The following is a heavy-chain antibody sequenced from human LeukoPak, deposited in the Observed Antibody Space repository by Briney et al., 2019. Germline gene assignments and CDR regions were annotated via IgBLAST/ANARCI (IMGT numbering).Heavy chain of an antibody. CDR3: ARDKWSGFDY. V-gene: IGHV4-61*02. CDR2: IYTSGSR. Sequence: SETLSLTCTVSGGSISSGSYYWSWIRQPAGKGLEWIGRIYTSGSRNYNPSLKSRVTISVDTSKNQVSLKLSSVTAADTAVYYCARDKWSGFDYWGQGTLVTVSS. D-gene: IGHD3-3*01. J-gene: IGHJ4*02. CDR1: GGSISSGSYY.